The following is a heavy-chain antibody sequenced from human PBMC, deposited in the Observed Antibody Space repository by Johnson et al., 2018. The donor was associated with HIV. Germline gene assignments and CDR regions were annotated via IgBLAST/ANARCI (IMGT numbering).Heavy chain of an antibody. Sequence: HVQLVESGGGVVQPGRSLRLSCAASGFTFSSYAMHWVRQAPGKGLEWVAVISYDGSNKYYADSVKGRFTISRDNSKNTLYLQMNSLRAEDTAVYYCARDPLAVAGTPPSGAFDIWGQGTMVTVSS. D-gene: IGHD6-19*01. CDR2: ISYDGSNK. V-gene: IGHV3-30-3*01. J-gene: IGHJ3*02. CDR3: ARDPLAVAGTPPSGAFDI. CDR1: GFTFSSYA.